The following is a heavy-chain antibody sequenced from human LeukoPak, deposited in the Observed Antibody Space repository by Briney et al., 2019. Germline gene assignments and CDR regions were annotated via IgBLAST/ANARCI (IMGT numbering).Heavy chain of an antibody. CDR1: GGSISSYY. V-gene: IGHV4-4*07. CDR2: IYTSGST. Sequence: PSETLSLTCTVSGGSISSYYWSWIRQPAGKGLDWIGHIYTSGSTNYNPSLKSRVTMSVDTSKNQFSLNLNSVTAADTAVYYCAREPYSSGWFDLGYFDYWGQGILVTVSS. CDR3: AREPYSSGWFDLGYFDY. D-gene: IGHD6-19*01. J-gene: IGHJ4*02.